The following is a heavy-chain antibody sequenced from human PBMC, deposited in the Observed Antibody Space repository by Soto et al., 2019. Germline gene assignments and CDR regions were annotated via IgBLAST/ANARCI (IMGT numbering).Heavy chain of an antibody. CDR2: MSSTGRTI. CDR3: ARETVADPSYYYYMDV. Sequence: EVQLVESGGRLVQPGGSLRLSCEASGFTFSRYSINWVRQAPGKGLEWVSYMSSTGRTIHYADSVKGRFTISRDNAKSSLYLQMNSLRAEDTAVYYCARETVADPSYYYYMDVWGKGTTVTVSS. CDR1: GFTFSRYS. D-gene: IGHD6-19*01. V-gene: IGHV3-48*01. J-gene: IGHJ6*03.